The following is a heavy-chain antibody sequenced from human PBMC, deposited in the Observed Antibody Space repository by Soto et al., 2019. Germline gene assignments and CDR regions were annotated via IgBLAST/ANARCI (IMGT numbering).Heavy chain of an antibody. CDR2: ISYDGSNK. Sequence: GGSLRLSCAASGFTFSSYAMHWVRQAPGKGLEWVVVISYDGSNKYYADSVKGRFTISRDNSKNTLYLQMNSLRAEDTAVYYCAREAEEMVTGVDYWGQGTLVTVSS. V-gene: IGHV3-30-3*01. D-gene: IGHD5-18*01. J-gene: IGHJ4*02. CDR1: GFTFSSYA. CDR3: AREAEEMVTGVDY.